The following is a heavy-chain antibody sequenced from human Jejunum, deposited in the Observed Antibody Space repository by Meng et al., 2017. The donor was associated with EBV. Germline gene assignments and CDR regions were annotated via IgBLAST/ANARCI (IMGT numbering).Heavy chain of an antibody. Sequence: QVQLVQAGAEVKMPGASVKVSCKASGYTFTSSGINWVRQAPGQGLEWMGWINTNTGYPTYAQDFTGRFVFSLDTSVSTAYLQITSLSTEDNAVYYCARVRPGGGWFDPWGQGTLVTVSS. CDR3: ARVRPGGGWFDP. CDR2: INTNTGYP. J-gene: IGHJ5*02. V-gene: IGHV7-4-1*02. D-gene: IGHD2-8*02. CDR1: GYTFTSSG.